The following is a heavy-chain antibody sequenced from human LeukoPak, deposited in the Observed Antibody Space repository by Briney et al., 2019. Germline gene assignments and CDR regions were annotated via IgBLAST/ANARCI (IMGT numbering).Heavy chain of an antibody. V-gene: IGHV3-74*01. J-gene: IGHJ3*02. CDR1: GFTFSSYW. Sequence: PGGSLRLSCAASGFTFSSYWMHWVRQAPGKGLVWVSRISADGSTTAYADSVKGRFTVSRDNAKNTLYLQMNSLRGEDTAVYYCAREGSSSSLAFDIWGQGTMVTVSS. CDR3: AREGSSSSLAFDI. D-gene: IGHD6-6*01. CDR2: ISADGSTT.